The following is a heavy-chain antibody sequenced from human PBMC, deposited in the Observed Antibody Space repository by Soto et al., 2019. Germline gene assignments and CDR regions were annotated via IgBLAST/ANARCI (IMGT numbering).Heavy chain of an antibody. CDR1: GFTFTSNS. Sequence: PGGSLRLSCAASGFTFTSNSMNWVRQAPGKGLEWISYITGSSTIYYADSVKGRFTISRDNAKNSLYLQMNSLRDDDTAVYYCARGRSGTAYFDYWGQGALVTVSS. CDR2: ITGSSTI. J-gene: IGHJ4*02. D-gene: IGHD3-10*01. CDR3: ARGRSGTAYFDY. V-gene: IGHV3-48*02.